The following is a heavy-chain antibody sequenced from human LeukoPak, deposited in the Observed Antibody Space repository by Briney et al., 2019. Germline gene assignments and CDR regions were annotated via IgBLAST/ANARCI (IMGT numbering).Heavy chain of an antibody. CDR3: ARYCSSTKCPFDY. V-gene: IGHV4-31*02. D-gene: IGHD2-2*01. CDR2: IHHSGTA. Sequence: LDWVGYIHHSGTAFYNPSLQSRATISMDTSKNEFSLRLSVVTDADTAVYYCARYCSSTKCPFDYWGQGTLVTVSS. J-gene: IGHJ4*02.